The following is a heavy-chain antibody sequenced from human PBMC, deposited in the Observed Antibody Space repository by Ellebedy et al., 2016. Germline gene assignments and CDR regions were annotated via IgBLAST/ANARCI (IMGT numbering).Heavy chain of an antibody. CDR3: ARGEGDIVVVPAAIEWCWFDP. V-gene: IGHV4-59*12. Sequence: SETLSLTCTVSGGSISSYYWSWIRQPPGKGLEWIGYIYYSGSTYYNPSLKSRVTISVDTSKNQFSLKLSSVTAADTAVYYCARGEGDIVVVPAAIEWCWFDPWGQGTLVTVSS. CDR1: GGSISSYY. J-gene: IGHJ5*02. CDR2: IYYSGST. D-gene: IGHD2-2*01.